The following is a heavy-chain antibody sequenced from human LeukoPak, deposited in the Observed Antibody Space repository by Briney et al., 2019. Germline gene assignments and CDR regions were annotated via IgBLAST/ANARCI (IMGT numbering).Heavy chain of an antibody. CDR1: GYTFTSYG. D-gene: IGHD2-15*01. Sequence: AASVKVSCKASGYTFTSYGISWVRQAPGQGLEWMGWISAYNGNTNYAQKLQGRVTMTTDTSTSTAYMELRSLRSDDTAVYYCARDPSRYCSGGSCYFFRGYVNYYYYMDVWGKGTTVTVSS. J-gene: IGHJ6*03. CDR3: ARDPSRYCSGGSCYFFRGYVNYYYYMDV. V-gene: IGHV1-18*01. CDR2: ISAYNGNT.